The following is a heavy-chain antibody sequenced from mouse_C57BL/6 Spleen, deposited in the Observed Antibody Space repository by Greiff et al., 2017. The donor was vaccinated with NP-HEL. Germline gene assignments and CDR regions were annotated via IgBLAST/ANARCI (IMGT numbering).Heavy chain of an antibody. D-gene: IGHD1-1*01. Sequence: VQLKESGGGLVKPGGSLKLSCAASGFTFSDYGMHWVRQAPEKGLEWVAYISSGSSTIYYADTVKGRFTISRDNAKNTLFLQMTSLRSEDTAMYYCASPPTYYGSSTYAMDYWGQGTSVTVSS. CDR3: ASPPTYYGSSTYAMDY. CDR2: ISSGSSTI. J-gene: IGHJ4*01. V-gene: IGHV5-17*01. CDR1: GFTFSDYG.